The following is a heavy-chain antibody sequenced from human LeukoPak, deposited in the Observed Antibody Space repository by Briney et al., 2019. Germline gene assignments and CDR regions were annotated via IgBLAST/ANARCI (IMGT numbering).Heavy chain of an antibody. J-gene: IGHJ4*02. Sequence: ASVKVSCKASGYTFTTYYIHWVRQAPGQGLEWMGIINPGASSTVYSQKFQGRITMTRDTSTSTVYMELSSLTSEDSAVYYCARTDYDFPLGPPDYWGQGTLVTVSS. CDR2: INPGASST. CDR1: GYTFTTYY. D-gene: IGHD3-3*01. V-gene: IGHV1-46*01. CDR3: ARTDYDFPLGPPDY.